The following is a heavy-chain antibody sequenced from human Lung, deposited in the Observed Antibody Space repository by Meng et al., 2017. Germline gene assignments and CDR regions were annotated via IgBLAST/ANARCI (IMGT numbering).Heavy chain of an antibody. J-gene: IGHJ2*01. V-gene: IGHV4-34*01. CDR3: ARPKQANWYFDL. D-gene: IGHD1/OR15-1a*01. CDR1: GGSFIGYY. Sequence: QGKLRQWGAGLLKPSETLSLTCAVYGGSFIGYYWSWIRQPPGKGLEWIGEINHSGSTNYNPSLKSRVTISVDTSKNQFSLKLSSVTAADTAVYYCARPKQANWYFDLWGRGTLVTVSS. CDR2: INHSGST.